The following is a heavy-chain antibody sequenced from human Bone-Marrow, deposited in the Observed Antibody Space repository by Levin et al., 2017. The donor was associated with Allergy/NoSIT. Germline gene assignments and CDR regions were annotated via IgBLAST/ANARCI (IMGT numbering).Heavy chain of an antibody. CDR2: IYTGGST. CDR3: ATGDQAY. CDR1: GFTVTTY. Sequence: PGGSLRLSCAASGFTVTTYMTWVRQAPGKGLEWVSLIYTGGSTYYADSVRGRFTISRDTSKNTLYLQMNNLRADDTAVYYCATGDQAYWGRGTLVTVSS. J-gene: IGHJ4*02. V-gene: IGHV3-53*01.